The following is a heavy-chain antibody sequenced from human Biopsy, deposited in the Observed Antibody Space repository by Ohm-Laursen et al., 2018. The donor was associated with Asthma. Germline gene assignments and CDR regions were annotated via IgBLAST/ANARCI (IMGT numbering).Heavy chain of an antibody. CDR3: ARGGGAHFQH. CDR2: FDIEDGEA. CDR1: GDTLTERS. D-gene: IGHD2-21*01. Sequence: GASVKVSCKVSGDTLTERSTHWVRQAPGKGLEWMGGFDIEDGEASYAQKFQGRVTITADESTSTAYMELSSLRSEDTAVYYCARGGGAHFQHWGQGTLVTVSS. V-gene: IGHV1-24*01. J-gene: IGHJ1*01.